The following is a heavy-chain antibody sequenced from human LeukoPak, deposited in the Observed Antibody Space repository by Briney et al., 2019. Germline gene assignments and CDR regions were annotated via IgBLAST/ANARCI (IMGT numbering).Heavy chain of an antibody. CDR1: GFTFSNYN. CDR2: ISSSRSSYI. D-gene: IGHD2-2*03. V-gene: IGHV3-21*01. CDR3: ARDPSLDKYYYGMDV. J-gene: IGHJ6*02. Sequence: GGSLRLSCAASGFTFSNYNMNWVRQAPGKGLEWVSTISSSRSSYIYYADSVKGRFTISRDNAKNSLYLQMNSLRAEDTAVYYCARDPSLDKYYYGMDVWGQGTTVTVSS.